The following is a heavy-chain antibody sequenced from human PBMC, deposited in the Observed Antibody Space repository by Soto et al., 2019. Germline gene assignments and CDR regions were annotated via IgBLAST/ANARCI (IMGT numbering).Heavy chain of an antibody. CDR1: GYTFTGYY. V-gene: IGHV1-2*04. CDR2: INPNSGGT. D-gene: IGHD6-13*01. Sequence: ASVKVTCKASGYTFTGYYMHWVRQPPGQGLEWMGWINPNSGGTNYAQKFQGWVTMTRDTSISTAYMELSRLRSDDTAVYYCARGHSSSWYAGHYYYYGMDVWGQGATVTVSS. J-gene: IGHJ6*02. CDR3: ARGHSSSWYAGHYYYYGMDV.